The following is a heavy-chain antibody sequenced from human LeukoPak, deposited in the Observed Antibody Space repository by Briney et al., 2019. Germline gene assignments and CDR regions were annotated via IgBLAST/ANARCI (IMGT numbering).Heavy chain of an antibody. CDR3: VLLYSSSWWAYYYGMDV. V-gene: IGHV3-53*01. CDR1: GFTVSSNY. J-gene: IGHJ6*02. D-gene: IGHD6-6*01. CDR2: IYSGGST. Sequence: GGSLRLSCAASGFTVSSNYMSWVRQAPGKGLEWVSVIYSGGSTYYADSVKGRFTISRDNSKNTLYLQMNSLRAEDTAVYYCVLLYSSSWWAYYYGMDVWGQGTTVTVSS.